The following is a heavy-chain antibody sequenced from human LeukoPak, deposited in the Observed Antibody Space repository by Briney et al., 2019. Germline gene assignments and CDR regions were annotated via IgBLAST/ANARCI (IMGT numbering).Heavy chain of an antibody. V-gene: IGHV4-38-2*02. Sequence: SETLSLTCTVSGYSISSDYYWGWIGQPPGKGREGIGHIYDSGTTNYNPSLKSRVTMSVDSSKNQFSLKLTSVTAADTAVYYCARETTLTGYSSGLGFNYWGQGTLVTVSS. D-gene: IGHD6-19*01. J-gene: IGHJ4*02. CDR1: GYSISSDYY. CDR2: IYDSGTT. CDR3: ARETTLTGYSSGLGFNY.